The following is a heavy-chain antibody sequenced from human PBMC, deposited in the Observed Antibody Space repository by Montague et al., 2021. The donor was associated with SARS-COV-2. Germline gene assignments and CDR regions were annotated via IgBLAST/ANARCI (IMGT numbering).Heavy chain of an antibody. J-gene: IGHJ4*02. V-gene: IGHV4-4*02. CDR1: GGSISSSNW. D-gene: IGHD5-24*01. Sequence: SETLSLTCAVSGGSISSSNWWSWVRQPPGKGLEWIGEIYHSGSTNYNPSLKSRVTISVDKSKNQFSLKLSSVTAADTAVYYRAKMALASGASDGDYWGQGTLVTVSS. CDR3: AKMALASGASDGDY. CDR2: IYHSGST.